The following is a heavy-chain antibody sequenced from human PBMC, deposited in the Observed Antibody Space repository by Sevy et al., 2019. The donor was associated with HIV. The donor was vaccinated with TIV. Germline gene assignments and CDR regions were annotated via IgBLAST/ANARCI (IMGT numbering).Heavy chain of an antibody. Sequence: GGSLRLSCEAFGFSFSNYGMHWVRQAPGKGPEWVSSIRLVGNDKQYADSVKGRFTISRDNSKNTLNLQMNSLRAEDTAVYYCARDPGYSGYDWGALTYYFDYWGQGTLVTVSS. CDR3: ARDPGYSGYDWGALTYYFDY. D-gene: IGHD5-12*01. CDR2: IRLVGNDK. J-gene: IGHJ4*02. CDR1: GFSFSNYG. V-gene: IGHV3-30*02.